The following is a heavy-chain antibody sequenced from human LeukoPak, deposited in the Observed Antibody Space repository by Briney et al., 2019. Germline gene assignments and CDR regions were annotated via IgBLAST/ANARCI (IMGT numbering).Heavy chain of an antibody. Sequence: SETLSLTCTVSGGSISSYYWGWIRQPPGKGLEWIGSIYYSGSTYYNPSLKSRVTISEDTSKNQFSLNLSSVTAADTAVYYCARSLYGSGYYSWFDPWGQGTLVTVSS. J-gene: IGHJ5*02. CDR1: GGSISSYY. D-gene: IGHD3-3*01. CDR2: IYYSGST. CDR3: ARSLYGSGYYSWFDP. V-gene: IGHV4-39*07.